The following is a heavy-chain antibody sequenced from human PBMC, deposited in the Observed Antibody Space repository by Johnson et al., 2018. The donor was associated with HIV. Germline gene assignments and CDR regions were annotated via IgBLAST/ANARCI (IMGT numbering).Heavy chain of an antibody. CDR3: VGGNDGSYFSDAFDI. Sequence: VQLVESGGGFVQPGRSLRLSCAASGFTFGNCAMNWVRQAPGKGLEWVSGINTGGSTFYPDSVKGRLTISRDNSKSTLYLQMNSLRAEDTAVDHCVGGNDGSYFSDAFDIWGQGEMVTVSS. CDR2: INTGGST. D-gene: IGHD1-26*01. CDR1: GFTFGNCA. J-gene: IGHJ3*02. V-gene: IGHV3-23*04.